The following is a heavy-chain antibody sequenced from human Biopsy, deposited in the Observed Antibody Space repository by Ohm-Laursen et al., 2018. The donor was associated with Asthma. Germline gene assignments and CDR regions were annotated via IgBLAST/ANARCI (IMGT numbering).Heavy chain of an antibody. D-gene: IGHD6-13*01. V-gene: IGHV1-69*06. CDR1: GDTFSNYA. CDR3: ASPSSSWEILYYYYNMDI. J-gene: IGHJ6*02. CDR2: ISPVFGST. Sequence: GSSVKVSCKASGDTFSNYAISWVRQAPGQGLEWMGGISPVFGSTNIAQKFQGRVTISADISTKTAYLEVSSLRSDDTAVYYCASPSSSWEILYYYYNMDIWGQGTTVTV.